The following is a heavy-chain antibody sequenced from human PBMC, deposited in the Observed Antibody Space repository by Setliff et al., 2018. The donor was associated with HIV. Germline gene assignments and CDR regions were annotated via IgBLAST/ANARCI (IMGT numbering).Heavy chain of an antibody. CDR2: INPTGGST. V-gene: IGHV1-46*01. CDR3: AREQLGFGPPRGMDV. J-gene: IGHJ6*02. D-gene: IGHD6-13*01. Sequence: GASVKVSCKTSGGTFSSFGISWVRQAPGQGLEWMGIINPTGGSTTYAQKFQGRVTMTRDMSTSTVYMELSSLRSEDRAMYYCAREQLGFGPPRGMDVWGQGTTVTVSS. CDR1: GGTFSSFG.